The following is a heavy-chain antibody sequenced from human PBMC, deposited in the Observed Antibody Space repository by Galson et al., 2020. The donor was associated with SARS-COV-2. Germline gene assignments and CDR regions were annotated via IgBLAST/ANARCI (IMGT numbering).Heavy chain of an antibody. CDR3: ARLPRGPFYAFDV. D-gene: IGHD3-10*01. CDR1: GYTFITYM. CDR2: INAGNGDT. Sequence: ASVKVSCKASGYTFITYMMHWVRQAPGQRLEWLGWINAGNGDTKYSQKFQGRVTITRDTSASTAYMELSSLRSQDTAVYYCARLPRGPFYAFDVWGQGTMVTVSS. V-gene: IGHV1-3*01. J-gene: IGHJ3*01.